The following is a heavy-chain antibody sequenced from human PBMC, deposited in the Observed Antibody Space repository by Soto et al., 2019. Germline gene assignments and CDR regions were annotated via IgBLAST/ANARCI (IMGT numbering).Heavy chain of an antibody. D-gene: IGHD6-13*01. V-gene: IGHV4-31*03. CDR2: IYYSGST. J-gene: IGHJ6*02. Sequence: TSETLSLTCTASGGSISSGGYYWSWIRQHPGKGLEWIGYIYYSGSTYYNPSLKSRVTISVDTSKNQFSLKLSSVTAADTAVYYCARGAGTRYYYYGMDVWGQGTTVTVSS. CDR1: GGSISSGGYY. CDR3: ARGAGTRYYYYGMDV.